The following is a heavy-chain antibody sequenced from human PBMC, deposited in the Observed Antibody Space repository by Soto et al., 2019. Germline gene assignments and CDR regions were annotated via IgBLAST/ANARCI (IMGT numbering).Heavy chain of an antibody. CDR2: ISYDGSNK. V-gene: IGHV3-30-3*01. D-gene: IGHD6-13*01. J-gene: IGHJ6*02. Sequence: SLRRSCAASGFTFSSYAMHWVRQAPGKGLEWVAVISYDGSNKYYADSVKGRFTISRDNSKNTLYLQMNSLRAEDTAVYYCARDLYSSYYYYYGMDVWGQGTTVTVSS. CDR1: GFTFSSYA. CDR3: ARDLYSSYYYYYGMDV.